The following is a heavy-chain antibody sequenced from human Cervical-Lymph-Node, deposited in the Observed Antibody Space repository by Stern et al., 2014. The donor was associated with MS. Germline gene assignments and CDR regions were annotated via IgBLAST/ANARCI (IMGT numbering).Heavy chain of an antibody. Sequence: VQLVQSGAEVKKPGESLKISCKGSGYSFSNFWIGWVRQMPGKGLEWMGIIYPGDSDTKYSPSFQGQVTISADKSISTAFLQWSSLKASDTAIYYCAKTLSGGSRYFDLWGRGPLVTVSS. V-gene: IGHV5-51*03. CDR1: GYSFSNFW. CDR3: AKTLSGGSRYFDL. J-gene: IGHJ2*01. D-gene: IGHD3-16*01. CDR2: IYPGDSDT.